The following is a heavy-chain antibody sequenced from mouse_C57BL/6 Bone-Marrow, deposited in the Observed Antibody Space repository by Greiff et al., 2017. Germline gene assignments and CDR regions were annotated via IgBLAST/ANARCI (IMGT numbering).Heavy chain of an antibody. CDR3: ARGDLLFDY. Sequence: QVQLQQPGAELVMPGASVKLSCKASGYTFTSYWMHWVKQRPGQGLEWIGEIDPSDSYTNYNQKFKGKSTLTVDKSSSTAYMQLSSLTSEDSAVYYCARGDLLFDYWGQGTTLTVSS. CDR2: IDPSDSYT. D-gene: IGHD2-1*01. J-gene: IGHJ2*01. CDR1: GYTFTSYW. V-gene: IGHV1-69*01.